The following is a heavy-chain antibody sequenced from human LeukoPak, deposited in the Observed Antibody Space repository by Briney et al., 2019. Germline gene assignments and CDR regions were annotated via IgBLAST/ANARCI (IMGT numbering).Heavy chain of an antibody. V-gene: IGHV1-69*05. CDR3: ARSIFGVVINPPYNWFDP. CDR1: GGTFSSYA. CDR2: IIPIFGTA. J-gene: IGHJ5*02. Sequence: SVKVSCKASGGTFSSYAISWVRQAPGQGLEWMGGIIPIFGTADYAQKFQGRVTITTDESTSTAYMELSSLRSEDTAVYYCARSIFGVVINPPYNWFDPWGQGTLATVSS. D-gene: IGHD3-3*01.